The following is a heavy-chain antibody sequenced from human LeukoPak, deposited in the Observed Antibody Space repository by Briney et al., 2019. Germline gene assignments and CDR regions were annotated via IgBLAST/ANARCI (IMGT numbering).Heavy chain of an antibody. CDR1: GGSISSGGYY. J-gene: IGHJ4*02. CDR3: ARVGSLGDLYFDY. CDR2: IYHSGST. D-gene: IGHD3-16*01. Sequence: SETLSLTCTVSGGSISSGGYYWSWIRQPPGKVLEWIGYIYHSGSTYYNPSLKSRVTISVDRSKNQFSLKLSSVTAADTAVYYCARVGSLGDLYFDYWGQGTLVTVSS. V-gene: IGHV4-30-2*01.